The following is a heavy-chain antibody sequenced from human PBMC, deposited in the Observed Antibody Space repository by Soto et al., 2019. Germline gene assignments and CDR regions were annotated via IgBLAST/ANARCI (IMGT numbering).Heavy chain of an antibody. J-gene: IGHJ4*02. CDR3: ARGGRYYCSAPHS. CDR1: GGTFSSYT. D-gene: IGHD3-10*01. V-gene: IGHV1-69*02. CDR2: IIPILGIA. Sequence: QVQLVQSGAEVKKPGSSVKVSCKASGGTFSSYTISWVRQAPGQGLEWMGRIIPILGIANYAQKFQGRVTITADKSTRTAYMALSSLSSADTAVYYFARGGRYYCSAPHSWGQGTLVTVSS.